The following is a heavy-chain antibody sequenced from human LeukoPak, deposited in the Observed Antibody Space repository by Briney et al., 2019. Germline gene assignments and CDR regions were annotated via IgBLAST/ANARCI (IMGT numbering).Heavy chain of an antibody. D-gene: IGHD6-13*01. J-gene: IGHJ5*02. V-gene: IGHV4-34*01. CDR3: ARGRGGSGAAAGTRWFDP. CDR1: GGSFSGYF. Sequence: SSETLSLSCAVYGGSFSGYFWGWIRQPPGKGLEWIGEINHSGSTNYNPSLKSRVTISVDTSKNQFSLKLSSVTAADTAVYYCARGRGGSGAAAGTRWFDPWGQGTLVTVSS. CDR2: INHSGST.